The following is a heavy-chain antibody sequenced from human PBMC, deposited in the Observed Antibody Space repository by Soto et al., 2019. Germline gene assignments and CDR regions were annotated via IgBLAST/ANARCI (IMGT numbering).Heavy chain of an antibody. CDR1: GFTFTSYG. CDR2: ISAHNGNT. CDR3: ARGRYGDY. J-gene: IGHJ4*02. V-gene: IGHV1-18*01. Sequence: QVHLVQSGAEVKKPGASVKVSCKASGFTFTSYGITWVRQAPGQGLEWMGWISAHNGNTDYAQKLQGRVIVTRDTSTSTAYMELRSLRSDDTAVYYCARGRYGDYWGQGALVTVSS. D-gene: IGHD1-1*01.